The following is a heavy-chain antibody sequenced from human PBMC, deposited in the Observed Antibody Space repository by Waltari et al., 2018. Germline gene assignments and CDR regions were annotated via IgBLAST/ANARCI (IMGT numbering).Heavy chain of an antibody. Sequence: QVQLVQSGAEVKKPGSSVKVSCKASGGTFSSYAISWVRQAPGQGLEWMGGIIPIFGTANYAQKFQGRGTITTDESTSTAYMELSSLRSEDTAVYYCASQSVGATSGGNGFDPWGQGTLVTVSS. V-gene: IGHV1-69*05. CDR1: GGTFSSYA. CDR3: ASQSVGATSGGNGFDP. CDR2: IIPIFGTA. J-gene: IGHJ5*02. D-gene: IGHD1-26*01.